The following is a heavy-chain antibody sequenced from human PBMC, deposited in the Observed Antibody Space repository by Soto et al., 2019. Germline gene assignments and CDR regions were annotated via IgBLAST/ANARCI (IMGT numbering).Heavy chain of an antibody. Sequence: SDPLSLTCTVSGGSISSNYWTWIRQPPGKGLEWIGYVYNSGSTNYTPSLKSRVTISEDTSKRQFSLKVNSMTAADTAVYYCARYRREAVAGYTLDNWGQGILVTVS. J-gene: IGHJ4*02. CDR1: GGSISSNY. CDR3: ARYRREAVAGYTLDN. CDR2: VYNSGST. V-gene: IGHV4-59*07. D-gene: IGHD6-13*01.